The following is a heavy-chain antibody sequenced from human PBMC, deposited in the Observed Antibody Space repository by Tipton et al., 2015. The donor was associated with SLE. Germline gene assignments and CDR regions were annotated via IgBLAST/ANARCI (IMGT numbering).Heavy chain of an antibody. D-gene: IGHD2-2*01. CDR1: GFTFSTYG. Sequence: SLRLSCVASGFTFSTYGMHWVRQAPGKGLEWVAVISYDGNNKYYADSVRGRFTISRDVSKSTLYLQMSSLRPEDTAVYYCAKLALTMNTDFWGQGTLVTVSS. J-gene: IGHJ4*02. CDR2: ISYDGNNK. CDR3: AKLALTMNTDF. V-gene: IGHV3-30*18.